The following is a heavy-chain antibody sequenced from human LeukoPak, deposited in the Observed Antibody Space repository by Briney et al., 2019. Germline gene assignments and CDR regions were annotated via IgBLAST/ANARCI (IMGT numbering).Heavy chain of an antibody. D-gene: IGHD4-17*01. Sequence: SQTLSLTCTVSGGSISSGGYYWSWIRQHPGKGREWIGYIYYRGSTYYNPSLKSRITISVDTSKNQFSLKLSSVTAADTAVYYCARVGADYGDYTYFDYWGQGTLVTVSS. CDR2: IYYRGST. V-gene: IGHV4-31*03. J-gene: IGHJ4*02. CDR1: GGSISSGGYY. CDR3: ARVGADYGDYTYFDY.